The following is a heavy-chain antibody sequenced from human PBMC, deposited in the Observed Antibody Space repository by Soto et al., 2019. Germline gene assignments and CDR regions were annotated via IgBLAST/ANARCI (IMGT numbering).Heavy chain of an antibody. D-gene: IGHD3-3*01. CDR1: GFTFSTYA. J-gene: IGHJ4*02. Sequence: PGGSLRLSCAGSGFTFSTYAMSWVRQAPGEGLEWVSIISGNGDNTDYADSVKGRFTISRDNTKNTLYLQMNSLRAGDTAVYYCAKGLSASIFELVSLFDYWGQGTLVTVSS. CDR3: AKGLSASIFELVSLFDY. V-gene: IGHV3-23*01. CDR2: ISGNGDNT.